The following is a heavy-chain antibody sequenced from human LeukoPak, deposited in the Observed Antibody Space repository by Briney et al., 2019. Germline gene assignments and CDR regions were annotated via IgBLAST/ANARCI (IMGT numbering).Heavy chain of an antibody. D-gene: IGHD2-15*01. CDR2: IDWDDDK. J-gene: IGHJ4*02. CDR1: GFSLSTNGMC. Sequence: SGSALVKPTQTLTLTCTFSGFSLSTNGMCVNWIRQPPGKALEWLARIDWDDDKYYSTSLKTRLTISKDTSKNQVVLTMTNMDPVDTATYYCAWMFRNPGGSFFDYWGQGILVTVSS. CDR3: AWMFRNPGGSFFDY. V-gene: IGHV2-70*11.